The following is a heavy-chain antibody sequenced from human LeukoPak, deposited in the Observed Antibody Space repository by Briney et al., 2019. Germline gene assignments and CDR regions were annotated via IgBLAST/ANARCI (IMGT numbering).Heavy chain of an antibody. Sequence: GGSLRLSCAASGFTFSSYSMNWVRQAPGKGLEWVSYISSYSSIIYYADSVKGRFTISRDNAKNSLYLQMNSLRDEDTAVYYCARGGSWNEDWFDPWGQGTLVTVSS. CDR3: ARGGSWNEDWFDP. D-gene: IGHD1-1*01. CDR2: ISSYSSII. V-gene: IGHV3-48*02. CDR1: GFTFSSYS. J-gene: IGHJ5*02.